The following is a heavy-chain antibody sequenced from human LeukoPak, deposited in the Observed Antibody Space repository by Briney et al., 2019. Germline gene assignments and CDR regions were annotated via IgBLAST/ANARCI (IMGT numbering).Heavy chain of an antibody. CDR3: EREDWFGGTSFDY. CDR2: IYRSGTT. J-gene: IGHJ4*02. V-gene: IGHV4-38-2*02. D-gene: IGHD3-10*01. CDR1: GYSISIGYY. Sequence: SETLSLTCTVSGYSISIGYYWGWLRRPPGEGLGWIGSIYRSGTTYYNPSLKSRVTISGETSKNPVSLKVNPVTAADTALYYCEREDWFGGTSFDYWGERTLVTVST.